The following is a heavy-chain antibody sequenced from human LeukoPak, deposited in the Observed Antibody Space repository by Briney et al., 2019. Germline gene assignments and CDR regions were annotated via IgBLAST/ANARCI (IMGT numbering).Heavy chain of an antibody. J-gene: IGHJ6*03. CDR2: IWYDGSNK. V-gene: IGHV3-33*06. CDR3: AKDSDYSGYYMDV. D-gene: IGHD5-12*01. CDR1: GFTFSSYG. Sequence: HPAGSLRLSCAASGFTFSSYGRHWVRQAPGKGLEWVAVIWYDGSNKYYADSVKGRFTISRDNSKNTLYLQMNSLRAEDTAVYYCAKDSDYSGYYMDVWGKGTTVTVSS.